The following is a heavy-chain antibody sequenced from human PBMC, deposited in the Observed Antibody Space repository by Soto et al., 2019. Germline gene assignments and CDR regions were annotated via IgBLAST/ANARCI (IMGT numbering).Heavy chain of an antibody. D-gene: IGHD3-22*01. Sequence: QVQLVQSGAEVRKPGSSVKVSCKASGGTFSRHAISWVRQAPGQGLEWMGGIIPIFGTANHAQKLQGRVTIIADESTSTVYMELSRLRSEDTDMYYCARGWGYDSNDYYYAYWGQGTLVIVSS. CDR1: GGTFSRHA. V-gene: IGHV1-69*01. CDR2: IIPIFGTA. J-gene: IGHJ4*02. CDR3: ARGWGYDSNDYYYAY.